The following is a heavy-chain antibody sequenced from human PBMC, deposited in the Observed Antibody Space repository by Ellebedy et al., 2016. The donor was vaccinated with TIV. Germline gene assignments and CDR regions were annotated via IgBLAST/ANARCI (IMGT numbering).Heavy chain of an antibody. CDR1: GYTFTSYG. Sequence: AASVKVSCKASGYTFTSYGITWVRQATGKGLEWMGWISGYNGNKHYGQNLQDRVTMSTDTSPGTAYLELRSLRSDDTAVYYCAGGRGLRSPLDYWGQGTLVTVSS. D-gene: IGHD5-12*01. V-gene: IGHV1-18*01. CDR2: ISGYNGNK. CDR3: AGGRGLRSPLDY. J-gene: IGHJ4*02.